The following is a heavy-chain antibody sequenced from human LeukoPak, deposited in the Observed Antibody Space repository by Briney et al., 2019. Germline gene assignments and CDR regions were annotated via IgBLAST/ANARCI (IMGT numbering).Heavy chain of an antibody. CDR2: IYYSGST. V-gene: IGHV4-59*08. CDR3: ARGSQTHDAFDI. CDR1: GGSTSSYY. J-gene: IGHJ3*02. Sequence: SETLSLTCTVSGGSTSSYYWSWIRQPPGKGLEWIGYIYYSGSTNYNPSLKSRVTISVDTSKNQFSLKLSSVTAADTAVYYCARGSQTHDAFDIWGQGTMVTVSS.